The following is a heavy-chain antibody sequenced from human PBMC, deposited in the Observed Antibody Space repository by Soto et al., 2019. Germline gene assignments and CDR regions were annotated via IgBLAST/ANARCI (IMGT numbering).Heavy chain of an antibody. D-gene: IGHD3-9*01. Sequence: QAQLVQSGAEVKKPGTSVKVSCKASGYTFTKFYLHWVRQAPGQGLEWMGLIDPSDGTTSYAQKLQGRVSMTRDTSTSTVYMELGSLRSDDTAVYYCARDPTDFNILAGYYYGWLDPWGQGTLVTVSS. CDR1: GYTFTKFY. V-gene: IGHV1-46*01. CDR3: ARDPTDFNILAGYYYGWLDP. J-gene: IGHJ5*02. CDR2: IDPSDGTT.